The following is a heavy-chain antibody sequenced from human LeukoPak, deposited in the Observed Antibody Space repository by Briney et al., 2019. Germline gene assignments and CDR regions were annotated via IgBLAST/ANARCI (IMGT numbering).Heavy chain of an antibody. V-gene: IGHV1-2*02. Sequence: ASVKVSCKASGYTFTGYYMHWVRQAPGQGLEWMGWINPNSGGTNYAQKFQGRVTMTRDTSISTAYMELSRLRSDDTAVYYCARDFGYCSSTSCYSIYYYYYYGMDVWGQGTTVTVSS. CDR1: GYTFTGYY. D-gene: IGHD2-2*01. J-gene: IGHJ6*02. CDR2: INPNSGGT. CDR3: ARDFGYCSSTSCYSIYYYYYYGMDV.